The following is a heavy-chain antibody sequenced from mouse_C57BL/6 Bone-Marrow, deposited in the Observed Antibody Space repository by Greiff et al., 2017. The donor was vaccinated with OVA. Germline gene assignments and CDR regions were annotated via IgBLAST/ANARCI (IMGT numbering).Heavy chain of an antibody. J-gene: IGHJ3*01. D-gene: IGHD2-3*01. CDR2: INPNNGGT. CDR1: GYTFTDYY. V-gene: IGHV1-26*01. Sequence: VQLQQSGPELVKPGASVKISCKASGYTFTDYYMHWVKQSHGKSLEWIGDINPNNGGTSYNQKFKGKATLTVDKSSRTAYMALRSLTSEDYEVYYCARDDGYYLAWFADWGQGTLVTVSA. CDR3: ARDDGYYLAWFAD.